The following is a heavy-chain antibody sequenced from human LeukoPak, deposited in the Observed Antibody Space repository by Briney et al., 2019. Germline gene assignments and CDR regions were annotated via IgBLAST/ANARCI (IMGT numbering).Heavy chain of an antibody. D-gene: IGHD3-3*01. V-gene: IGHV1-69*05. CDR2: IIPIFDTA. Sequence: SVKVSCKASGGTFSSYAISWVRQAPGQGLEWMGRIIPIFDTANYAQKFQGRVTITTDESTSTAYMELSSLRSEDTAVYYCARDQTLYYDFWSGLFDYWGQGTLVTVSS. CDR3: ARDQTLYYDFWSGLFDY. J-gene: IGHJ4*02. CDR1: GGTFSSYA.